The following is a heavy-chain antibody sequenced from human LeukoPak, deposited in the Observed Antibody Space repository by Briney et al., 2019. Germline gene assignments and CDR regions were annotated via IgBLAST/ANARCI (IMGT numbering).Heavy chain of an antibody. D-gene: IGHD2-15*01. CDR2: INHSGST. Sequence: KPSETLSLTCAVYGGSFSGYYWSWIRQPPGKGLEWIGEINHSGSTNYNPSLKSRVTISVDTSKNQFSLKLSSVTAADTAVYYCARGGTLDDLTVVVVAAKELPGSKFDYWGQGTLVTVSS. CDR3: ARGGTLDDLTVVVVAAKELPGSKFDY. CDR1: GGSFSGYY. J-gene: IGHJ4*02. V-gene: IGHV4-34*01.